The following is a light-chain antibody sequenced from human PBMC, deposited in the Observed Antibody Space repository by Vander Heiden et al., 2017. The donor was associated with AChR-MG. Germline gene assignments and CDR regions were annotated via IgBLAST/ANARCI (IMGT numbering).Light chain of an antibody. V-gene: IGLV1-47*01. CDR3: AAWDDSLSGPGV. J-gene: IGLJ2*01. CDR1: SSNIGSNY. Sequence: QSVLTQPPPASGAPGPRVTISCSGSSSNIGSNYVYWYQQLPGTAPKLLIYRNNQRPSGVPDRFSGSKSGTSASLAISGLRSEDEADYYCAAWDDSLSGPGVFGGGTKLTVL. CDR2: RNN.